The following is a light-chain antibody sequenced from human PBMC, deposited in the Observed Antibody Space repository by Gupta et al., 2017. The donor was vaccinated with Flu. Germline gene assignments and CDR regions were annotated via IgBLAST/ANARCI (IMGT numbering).Light chain of an antibody. V-gene: IGKV3-15*01. Sequence: ATLSVCPGERATLSCRASQSISSKIAWYQQKPGQAPRLLMYDAYTRPTGVPVRFSGGGSGTEFTLTINSLQSEDFAVYYCQLYDTGPPWTLGQGTKVEIK. J-gene: IGKJ1*01. CDR1: QSISSK. CDR3: QLYDTGPPWT. CDR2: DAY.